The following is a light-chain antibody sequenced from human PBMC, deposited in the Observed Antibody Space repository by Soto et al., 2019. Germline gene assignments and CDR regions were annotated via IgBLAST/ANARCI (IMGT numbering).Light chain of an antibody. CDR2: EVS. CDR3: SSYTSSSTYV. V-gene: IGLV2-18*02. Sequence: LTQPPSVSGSPGQSVAISCTGTSSDVGSYNRVSWYQQPPGTAPKVMIYEVSNRPSGVPDRFSGSKSGNTASLTISGLQAEDEADYYCSSYTSSSTYVFGTGTEVTVL. J-gene: IGLJ1*01. CDR1: SSDVGSYNR.